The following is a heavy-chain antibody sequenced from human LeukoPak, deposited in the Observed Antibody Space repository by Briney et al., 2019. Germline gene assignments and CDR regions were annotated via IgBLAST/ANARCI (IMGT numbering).Heavy chain of an antibody. V-gene: IGHV3-30*02. J-gene: IGHJ4*02. CDR1: GFTFSSYG. CDR2: IRYDGSNK. D-gene: IGHD5-18*01. Sequence: LPGGSLRLSCAASGFTFSSYGMHWVRQAPGKGLERVAFIRYDGSNKYYADSVKGRFTISRDNSKNTLYLQMNSLRAEDTAVYYCAKDRVDTAMTRYFDYWGQGTLVTVSS. CDR3: AKDRVDTAMTRYFDY.